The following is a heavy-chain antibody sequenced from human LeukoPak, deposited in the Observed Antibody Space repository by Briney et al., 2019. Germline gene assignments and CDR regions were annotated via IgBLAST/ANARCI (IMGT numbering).Heavy chain of an antibody. CDR1: GFTVSANY. CDR3: ARDRGGYYYYPLDY. D-gene: IGHD3-22*01. V-gene: IGHV3-66*01. Sequence: GGSLRLSCVASGFTVSANYMTWVRQAPGRGLEWVSLMYNNGDTYYAESVKGRFTLSRDNSKSTLYLQMNSLRVEDTAIYYCARDRGGYYYYPLDYWGQGILVTVSS. CDR2: MYNNGDT. J-gene: IGHJ4*02.